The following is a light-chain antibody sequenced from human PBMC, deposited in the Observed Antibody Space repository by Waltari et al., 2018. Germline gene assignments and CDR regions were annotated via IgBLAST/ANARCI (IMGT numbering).Light chain of an antibody. CDR2: GAS. CDR3: QHYVRLPAT. CDR1: QSVSRA. V-gene: IGKV3-20*01. J-gene: IGKJ1*01. Sequence: EIVLTQSPDSLSSSPGERVTLSCRASQSVSRALAWYQQKPGQAPRLLIFGASSRATGIPDRFSGSGSETDFSLTISRLEPEDFAVYYCQHYVRLPATFGRGTKVEIK.